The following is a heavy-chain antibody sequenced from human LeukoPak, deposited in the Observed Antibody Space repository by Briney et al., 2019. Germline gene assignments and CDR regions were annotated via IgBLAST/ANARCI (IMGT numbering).Heavy chain of an antibody. CDR2: INPSGGST. V-gene: IGHV1-46*01. CDR3: ARVAYYDSSGYVDAFDI. CDR1: GYTFTSYY. J-gene: IGHJ3*02. D-gene: IGHD3-22*01. Sequence: ASVKVSCKASGYTFTSYYMHWVRQAPGQGLEWMGIINPSGGSTSYAQKFQGRVTMTRDMSTSTVYMELSSLRSEDTAVYYCARVAYYDSSGYVDAFDIWGQGTMVTVSS.